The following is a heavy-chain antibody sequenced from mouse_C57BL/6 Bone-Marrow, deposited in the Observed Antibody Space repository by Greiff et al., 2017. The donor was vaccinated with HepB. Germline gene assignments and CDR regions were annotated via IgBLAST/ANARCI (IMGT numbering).Heavy chain of an antibody. CDR3: ARGHYGSSYGYFDV. D-gene: IGHD1-1*01. CDR2: ISSGGSYT. Sequence: EVHLVESGGDLVKPGGSLKLSCAASGFTFSSYGMSWVRQTPDKRLEWVATISSGGSYTYYPDSVKGRFTISRDNAKNTLYLQMSSLKSEDTAMYYCARGHYGSSYGYFDVWGTGTTVTVSS. V-gene: IGHV5-6*01. J-gene: IGHJ1*03. CDR1: GFTFSSYG.